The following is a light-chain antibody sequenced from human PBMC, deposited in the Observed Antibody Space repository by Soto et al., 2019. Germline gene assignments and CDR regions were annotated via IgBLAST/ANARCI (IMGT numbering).Light chain of an antibody. Sequence: DVQMTQSPSSLSASVGDRVAITCRASQGISNYLAWYQQKPGKVPKLLIYAAYTLQSGVPSRFSGSGSGTDFTLTISSLQPEDVATYYCQKYNSALFTFGPGTKVDLK. CDR2: AAY. J-gene: IGKJ3*01. V-gene: IGKV1-27*01. CDR1: QGISNY. CDR3: QKYNSALFT.